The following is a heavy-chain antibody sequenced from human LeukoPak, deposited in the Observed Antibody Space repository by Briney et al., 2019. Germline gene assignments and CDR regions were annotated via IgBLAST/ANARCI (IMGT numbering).Heavy chain of an antibody. V-gene: IGHV1-18*01. CDR1: GYTFTGYG. J-gene: IGHJ4*02. Sequence: GASVKVSCKASGYTFTGYGISWVRQAPGQGLEWMGWISAYNGNTNYAQKLQGRVTMTTDTSTSTAYMELRSLRSDDTAVYYCAREYYDFWSGYLFDYWGQGTLVTVSS. D-gene: IGHD3-3*01. CDR2: ISAYNGNT. CDR3: AREYYDFWSGYLFDY.